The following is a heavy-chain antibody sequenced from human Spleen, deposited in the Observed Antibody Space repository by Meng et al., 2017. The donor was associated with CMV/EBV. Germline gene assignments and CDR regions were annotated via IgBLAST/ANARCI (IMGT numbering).Heavy chain of an antibody. CDR1: GFSFSDYY. D-gene: IGHD4-11*01. CDR2: ISSGGITR. J-gene: IGHJ4*02. CDR3: ARGDSHGN. V-gene: IGHV3-11*01. Sequence: GESLKISCAASGFSFSDYYMSWVRQAPGKGLDWVSYISSGGITRNYADSVKGRFTISRANAKNSLFLQLNSLRVEDTAVYYCARGDSHGNWGQGTLVTVSS.